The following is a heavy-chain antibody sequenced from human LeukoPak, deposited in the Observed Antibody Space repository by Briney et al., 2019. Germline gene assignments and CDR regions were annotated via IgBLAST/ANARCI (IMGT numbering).Heavy chain of an antibody. Sequence: GSLRLSCAASGFTFSSYSMNWVRQAPGKGLEWVSSISSSSSYIYYADSVKGRFTISRDNAKNSLYLQMNSLRAEDTAVYYCARDRRELNIYYYYTDVWGKGTTVTVSS. V-gene: IGHV3-21*01. D-gene: IGHD1-7*01. CDR2: ISSSSSYI. CDR3: ARDRRELNIYYYYTDV. CDR1: GFTFSSYS. J-gene: IGHJ6*03.